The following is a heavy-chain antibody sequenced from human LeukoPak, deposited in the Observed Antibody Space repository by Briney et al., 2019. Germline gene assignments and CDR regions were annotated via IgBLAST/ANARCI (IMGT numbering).Heavy chain of an antibody. J-gene: IGHJ6*03. CDR1: GFTFDDYA. CDR3: ARVGYCNGFRCYYYYYYMDV. D-gene: IGHD2-15*01. V-gene: IGHV3-20*04. CDR2: INWNGGST. Sequence: PGGSLRLSCAASGFTFDDYAMSWVRQAPGKGLEWVSGINWNGGSTGYADSVEGRFTISRDNAKNSLYLQVNSLRAEDTALYYCARVGYCNGFRCYYYYYYMDVWGKGTTVTVSS.